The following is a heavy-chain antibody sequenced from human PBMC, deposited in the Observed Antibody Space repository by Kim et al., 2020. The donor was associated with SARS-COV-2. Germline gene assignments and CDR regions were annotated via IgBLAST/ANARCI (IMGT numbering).Heavy chain of an antibody. D-gene: IGHD3-10*01. J-gene: IGHJ6*01. Sequence: GGSLRLSCVASGFTFNKYAVHWVRQAPGKGLEWVTTISYDGCTKNYADSVKGRFTISRDNSRNTVSRQMNSLRAEDTAVYYCARGGAACAGYGCDV. CDR3: ARGGAACAGYGCDV. CDR1: GFTFNKYA. CDR2: ISYDGCTK. V-gene: IGHV3-30-3*01.